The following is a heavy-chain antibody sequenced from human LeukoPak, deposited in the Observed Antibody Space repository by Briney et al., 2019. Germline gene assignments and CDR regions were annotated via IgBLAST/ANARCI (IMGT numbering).Heavy chain of an antibody. D-gene: IGHD3-3*01. Sequence: SETLSLTCTVSGDSFRSYYWSWIRQPPGKGLEWIGYIYYSGSTNYNPSLKSRVTISVDTSKNQFSLKLNSVTAADTAVYYCARGRNLEWFDYWGQGTLVTASS. V-gene: IGHV4-59*01. CDR3: ARGRNLEWFDY. J-gene: IGHJ5*01. CDR2: IYYSGST. CDR1: GDSFRSYY.